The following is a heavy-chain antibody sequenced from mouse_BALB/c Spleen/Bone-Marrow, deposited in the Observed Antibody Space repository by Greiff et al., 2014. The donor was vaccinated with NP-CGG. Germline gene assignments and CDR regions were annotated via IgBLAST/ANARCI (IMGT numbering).Heavy chain of an antibody. Sequence: DVKLVESGSELVKPGASVKLSCAASGFNVKDTYMHWVKQRPEQGLEWIGRIDPANGDTKYDPKFQGKATITADTSSNTAYLQLSSLTSEDTAFYYCTRPSFYYGSSYWYFDVWGAGTTVTVSS. CDR3: TRPSFYYGSSYWYFDV. J-gene: IGHJ1*01. CDR1: GFNVKDTY. V-gene: IGHV14-3*02. CDR2: IDPANGDT. D-gene: IGHD1-1*01.